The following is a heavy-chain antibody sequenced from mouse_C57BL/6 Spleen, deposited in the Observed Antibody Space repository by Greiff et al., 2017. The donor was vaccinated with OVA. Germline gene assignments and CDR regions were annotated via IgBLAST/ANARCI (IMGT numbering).Heavy chain of an antibody. D-gene: IGHD1-1*01. Sequence: VQLQESGPELVKPGASVKISCKASGYAFSSSWMNWVKQRPGKGLEWIGRIYPGDGDTNYNGKFKGKATLTADESSSTAYMQLSSLTSEDSAVYFCARQITTPAMDYWGQGTSVTVSS. J-gene: IGHJ4*01. CDR1: GYAFSSSW. CDR3: ARQITTPAMDY. V-gene: IGHV1-82*01. CDR2: IYPGDGDT.